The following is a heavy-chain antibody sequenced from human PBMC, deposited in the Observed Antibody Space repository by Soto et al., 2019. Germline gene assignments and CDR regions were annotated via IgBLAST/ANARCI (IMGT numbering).Heavy chain of an antibody. V-gene: IGHV1-2*04. CDR2: INPNSGGT. CDR1: GYTFTGYY. Sequence: ASVKVSCKASGYTFTGYYMHWVRQAPGQGLEWMGWINPNSGGTNYAQKFQGWVTMTRDTSISTAYMELSRLRSDDTAVYYCARDFGDYYGSGSYYNYGMDVWGQGTTVTVSS. J-gene: IGHJ6*02. CDR3: ARDFGDYYGSGSYYNYGMDV. D-gene: IGHD3-10*01.